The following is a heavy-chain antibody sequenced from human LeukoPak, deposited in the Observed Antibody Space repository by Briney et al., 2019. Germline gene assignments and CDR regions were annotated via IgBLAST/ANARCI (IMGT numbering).Heavy chain of an antibody. CDR3: ARYLPHKSDAFDI. CDR2: INPNSGNT. J-gene: IGHJ3*02. D-gene: IGHD3-10*01. V-gene: IGHV1-8*01. Sequence: ASGKVSFKASGYTFTIYDINWVRQAPGQGVGGRGWINPNSGNTGYAQKFQGRVTMTRNTSISTAYMELSSLRSEDTAVYYCARYLPHKSDAFDIWGQGTMVTVSS. CDR1: GYTFTIYD.